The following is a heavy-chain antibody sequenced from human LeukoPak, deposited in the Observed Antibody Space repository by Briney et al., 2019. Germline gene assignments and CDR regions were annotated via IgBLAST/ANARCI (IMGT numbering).Heavy chain of an antibody. CDR3: AMEIVVVPAEGAFDI. CDR2: INPNSGGT. D-gene: IGHD2-2*03. J-gene: IGHJ3*02. Sequence: ASVTVSCKASGYTFTGYYMHWVRQAPGQGLEWMGWINPNSGGTNYAQKFQGRVTMTRDTSISTAYMELSRLRSDDTAVYYCAMEIVVVPAEGAFDIWGQGTMVTVSS. V-gene: IGHV1-2*02. CDR1: GYTFTGYY.